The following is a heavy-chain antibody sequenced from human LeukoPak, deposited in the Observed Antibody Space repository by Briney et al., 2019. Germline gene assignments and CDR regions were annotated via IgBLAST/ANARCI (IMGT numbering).Heavy chain of an antibody. D-gene: IGHD3-22*01. CDR1: EFTFSSNW. CDR3: ARASVMANYYDSSGYGYYAFDI. J-gene: IGHJ3*02. V-gene: IGHV3-48*01. CDR2: ISSSSSTI. Sequence: GGSLRLSCAASEFTFSSNWMSWVRQAPGKGLEWVSYISSSSSTIYYADSVKGRFTISRDNAKNSLYLQMNSLRAEDTAVYYCARASVMANYYDSSGYGYYAFDIWGQGTMVTVSS.